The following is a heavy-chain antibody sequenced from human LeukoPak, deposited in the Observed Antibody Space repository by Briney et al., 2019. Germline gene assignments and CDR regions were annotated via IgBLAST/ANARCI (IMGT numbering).Heavy chain of an antibody. CDR1: GFTFSDHS. J-gene: IGHJ4*02. CDR3: VRAALWFGEGPAFDS. D-gene: IGHD3-10*01. Sequence: GGSLSLSCVASGFTFSDHSMMWVRQAPGKGLKWVSIIYGGGTADYADSVKGRFTISRDNSKNTLYLQMNNLRAEDTAIYYCVRAALWFGEGPAFDSWGQGTLVTVSS. V-gene: IGHV3-53*01. CDR2: IYGGGTA.